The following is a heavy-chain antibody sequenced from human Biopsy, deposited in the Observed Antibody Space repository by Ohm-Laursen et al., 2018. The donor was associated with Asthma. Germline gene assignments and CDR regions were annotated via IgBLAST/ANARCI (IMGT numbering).Heavy chain of an antibody. CDR3: VRGSSSWHHGPFHYYYGLDV. D-gene: IGHD6-13*01. Sequence: SETLSLTCRLSSGSGGYMRSGNYYWGWIRQPPGKGLEWIGSIYYSGTTYYNPSLESRVTVSADTSKNQFSLKLTSVAAADTAVCYCVRGSSSWHHGPFHYYYGLDVWGQGTTATVSS. V-gene: IGHV4-39*01. CDR1: GGYMRSGNYY. J-gene: IGHJ6*02. CDR2: IYYSGTT.